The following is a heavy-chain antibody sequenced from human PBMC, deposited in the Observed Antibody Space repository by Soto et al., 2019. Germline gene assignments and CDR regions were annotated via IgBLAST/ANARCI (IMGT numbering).Heavy chain of an antibody. Sequence: XESLLLSCAASGFTFSSYAMSWVRQAPGKGLEWVSAISGSGGSTYYADSVKGRFTISRDNSKNTLYLQMNSLRAEDTAVYYCAKDPLYSSSSPYYYYYGMDVWGQGTTVTVSS. CDR3: AKDPLYSSSSPYYYYYGMDV. V-gene: IGHV3-23*01. CDR2: ISGSGGST. D-gene: IGHD6-6*01. CDR1: GFTFSSYA. J-gene: IGHJ6*02.